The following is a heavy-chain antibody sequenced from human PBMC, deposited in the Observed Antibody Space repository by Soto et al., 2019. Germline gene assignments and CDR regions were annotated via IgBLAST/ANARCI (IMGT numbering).Heavy chain of an antibody. CDR3: ARNNFGVVIGPFDY. V-gene: IGHV1-69*13. CDR1: GGTFSSYA. Sequence: SVKVSCKASGGTFSSYAISWVRQAPGQGLEWMGGIIPIFGTANYAQKFQGRVTITADESTSTAYMELSSLRSEDTAVYYCARNNFGVVIGPFDYWGQGTLVTVLL. CDR2: IIPIFGTA. D-gene: IGHD3-3*01. J-gene: IGHJ4*02.